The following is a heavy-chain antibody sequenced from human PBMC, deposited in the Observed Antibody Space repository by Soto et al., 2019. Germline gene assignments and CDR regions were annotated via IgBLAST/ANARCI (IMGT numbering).Heavy chain of an antibody. J-gene: IGHJ5*02. CDR2: FSGSDGNT. CDR3: AQTRGLVWFGELRP. Sequence: EVQLLESGGGLVQPGGSLRLSCAASGFTFSSYGMVWVRQAPGKGLEWVSGFSGSDGNTHYAESVKGRFTISRDIGKNTHHLHMNNLRVEDTAVYYCAQTRGLVWFGELRPWGQGTLVTVSS. D-gene: IGHD3-10*01. CDR1: GFTFSSYG. V-gene: IGHV3-23*01.